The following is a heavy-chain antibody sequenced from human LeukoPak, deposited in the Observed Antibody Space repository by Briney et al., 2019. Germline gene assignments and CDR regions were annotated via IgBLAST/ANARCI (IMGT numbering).Heavy chain of an antibody. CDR2: VTSNNAI. CDR3: AKSRTLNGNYDAFDI. J-gene: IGHJ3*02. CDR1: GFSFLGYT. D-gene: IGHD1-7*01. Sequence: GGSLRLSCSASGFSFLGYTMNWVRQAPGKGLEWVSSVTSNNAIYYADSVKGRITLSRDNAKNSLYLQMNSLRAEYTAVYYCAKSRTLNGNYDAFDIWGQGTMVTVSS. V-gene: IGHV3-69-1*01.